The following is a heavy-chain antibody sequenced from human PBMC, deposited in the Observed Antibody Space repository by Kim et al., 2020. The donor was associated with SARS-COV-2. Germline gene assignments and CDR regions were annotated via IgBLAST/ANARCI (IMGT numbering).Heavy chain of an antibody. D-gene: IGHD3-22*01. CDR1: GYTFTSYG. CDR3: ARDHYDSSGYLGLTDY. V-gene: IGHV1-18*01. CDR2: ISAYNGNT. Sequence: ASVKVSCKSSGYTFTSYGISWVRQAPGQGLEWMGWISAYNGNTNYAQKLQGRVTMTTDTSTSTAYMELRSLRSDDTAVYYCARDHYDSSGYLGLTDYWGQGTLVTVSS. J-gene: IGHJ4*02.